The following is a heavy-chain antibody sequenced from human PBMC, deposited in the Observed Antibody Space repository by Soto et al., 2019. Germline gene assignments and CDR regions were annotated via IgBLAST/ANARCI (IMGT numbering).Heavy chain of an antibody. Sequence: PGGSLRLSCAASGLNFGLSLMIWMRQRPGKGLEWVASIRPGGDSTYYADSVKGRFAVSRDNSNVTLYLQMDSLRVEDTAIYYCTTHEEGAPWAGGFDSWGQGTLVTVSS. CDR3: TTHEEGAPWAGGFDS. J-gene: IGHJ5*01. D-gene: IGHD1-26*01. CDR1: GLNFGLSL. V-gene: IGHV3-23*01. CDR2: IRPGGDST.